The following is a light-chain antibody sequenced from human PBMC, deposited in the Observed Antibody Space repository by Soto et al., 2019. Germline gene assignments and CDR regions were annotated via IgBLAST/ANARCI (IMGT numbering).Light chain of an antibody. J-gene: IGLJ1*01. V-gene: IGLV2-14*01. Sequence: QSALTQPASVSGFPRQSITISCTGTSSDLGGYNYVSWYQQHPGKAPKLMIYEVTNRPSGVSSRFSGSKSGNTASLTISGLQAEDEADYYCSSYTSTDTLVVFGTGTKVTVL. CDR1: SSDLGGYNY. CDR2: EVT. CDR3: SSYTSTDTLVV.